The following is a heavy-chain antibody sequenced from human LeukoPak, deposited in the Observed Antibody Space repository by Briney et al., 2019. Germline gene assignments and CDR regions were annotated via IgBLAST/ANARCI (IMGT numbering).Heavy chain of an antibody. V-gene: IGHV3-23*01. CDR2: FDTLDGLT. J-gene: IGHJ4*02. CDR1: GFIFSNYA. Sequence: GGSLRRSCAASGFIFSNYAMSWVRQAPGKGLEWVSSFDTLDGLTNYAESVKGRFTISRDNSKNTLYLQMNSLTAEDTAVCYCAKPFSFGSDSSYQAFDSWGQGTLVTVSS. D-gene: IGHD3-10*01. CDR3: AKPFSFGSDSSYQAFDS.